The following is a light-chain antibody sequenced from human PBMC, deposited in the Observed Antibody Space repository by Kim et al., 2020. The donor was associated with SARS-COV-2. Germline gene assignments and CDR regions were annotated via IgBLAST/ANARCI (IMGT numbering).Light chain of an antibody. CDR2: RDS. Sequence: SYELTQPLSVSVALGQTARITCGGNNIGSKNVHWYQQKPGQALVLVIYRDSNRPSGIPERFSGSNSGNTATLTISRAQAGDEADYYCQVWDSSTWV. CDR3: QVWDSSTWV. V-gene: IGLV3-9*01. J-gene: IGLJ3*02. CDR1: NIGSKN.